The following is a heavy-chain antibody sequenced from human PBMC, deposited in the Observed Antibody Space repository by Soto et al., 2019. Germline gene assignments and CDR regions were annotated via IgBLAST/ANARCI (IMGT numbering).Heavy chain of an antibody. CDR1: GGSFSGYY. Sequence: PSETLSLTCAVYGGSFSGYYWSWIRQPPGKGLEWIGEINHSGSTNYNPSLKSRVTISVDTSKNQFSLKLSSVTAADTAVYYCARHPLNYYGSGSYYWFDPWGQGTLVTVSS. D-gene: IGHD3-10*01. J-gene: IGHJ5*02. CDR3: ARHPLNYYGSGSYYWFDP. CDR2: INHSGST. V-gene: IGHV4-34*01.